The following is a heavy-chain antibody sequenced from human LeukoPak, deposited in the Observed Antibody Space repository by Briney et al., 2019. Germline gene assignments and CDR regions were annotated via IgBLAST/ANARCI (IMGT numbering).Heavy chain of an antibody. V-gene: IGHV3-23*01. D-gene: IGHD6-13*01. CDR3: ARADRYGTTWYGRVDY. CDR1: GFTFSNYA. CDR2: IRSTGGTT. Sequence: GGSLRLSCGASGFTFSNYAMSSVRQAPRKGLESVSQIRSTGGTTAYADSVKGRFTISRDNSRNTLYLQMNSLRAEDTAVYYCARADRYGTTWYGRVDYWGQGTLVTVSS. J-gene: IGHJ4*02.